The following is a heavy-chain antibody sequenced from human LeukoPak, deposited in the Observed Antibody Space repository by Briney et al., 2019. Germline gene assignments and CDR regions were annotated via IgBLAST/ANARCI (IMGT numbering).Heavy chain of an antibody. D-gene: IGHD3-10*01. CDR1: GFTVNSNY. Sequence: GVLRLSCAASGFTVNSNYWSWVRQAPGKGLEWVSVIYSGGTTYYADSVKGRFTFSRDNSKNMLHLQMNSLRAEDTAVYYCARGFNRGFDPWGQGTLVIVSS. J-gene: IGHJ5*02. CDR3: ARGFNRGFDP. CDR2: IYSGGTT. V-gene: IGHV3-53*01.